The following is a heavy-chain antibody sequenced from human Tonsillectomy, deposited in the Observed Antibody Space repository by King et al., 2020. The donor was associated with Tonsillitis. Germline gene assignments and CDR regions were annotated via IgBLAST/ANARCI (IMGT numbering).Heavy chain of an antibody. CDR1: GFTFSSYS. V-gene: IGHV3-21*01. Sequence: VQLVESGGGLVKPGGSLRLSCASSGFTFSSYSMNWVRQAPGKGLEWVSSISSSSRYIYYADSVKGRFTISRDNAKNSPYLQMNSLRAEDTAVYYCASDPTYYYDSSGYYAYFDYWGQGTLVTVSS. J-gene: IGHJ4*02. CDR2: ISSSSRYI. CDR3: ASDPTYYYDSSGYYAYFDY. D-gene: IGHD3-22*01.